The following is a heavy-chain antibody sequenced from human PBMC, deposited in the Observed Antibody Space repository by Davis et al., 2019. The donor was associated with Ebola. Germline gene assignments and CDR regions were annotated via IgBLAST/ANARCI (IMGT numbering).Heavy chain of an antibody. CDR3: VRGWGRSGLDV. J-gene: IGHJ6*02. Sequence: HSQTLSLTCAISGDSVSINSGGWNWIRQSPSRGLEWLGRTYYTSKWNNDYAVSMKSRISINPDTSKNQLSLQLNSVTPEDTAVYYCVRGWGRSGLDVWGQGTTVTVS. D-gene: IGHD3-16*01. CDR2: TYYTSKWNN. V-gene: IGHV6-1*01. CDR1: GDSVSINSGG.